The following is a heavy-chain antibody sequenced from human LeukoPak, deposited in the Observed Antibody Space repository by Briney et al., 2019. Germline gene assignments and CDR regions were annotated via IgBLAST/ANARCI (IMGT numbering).Heavy chain of an antibody. CDR3: ASTTVTTGADYYYYYYMDV. V-gene: IGHV4-34*01. J-gene: IGHJ6*03. CDR1: GGSFSGYY. D-gene: IGHD4-17*01. CDR2: INHSGST. Sequence: SETLSLTCAVYGGSFSGYYWSWIRQPPGKGLEWIGEINHSGSTNYNPSLKSRVTISVDTSKNQFSLKLSSVTAADTAVYYCASTTVTTGADYYYYYYMDVWGKGTTVTVSS.